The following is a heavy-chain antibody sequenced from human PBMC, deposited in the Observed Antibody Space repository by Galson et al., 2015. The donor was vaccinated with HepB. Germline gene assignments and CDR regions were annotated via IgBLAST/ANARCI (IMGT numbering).Heavy chain of an antibody. V-gene: IGHV3-48*04. CDR1: GFTFSSYS. Sequence: SLRLSCAASGFTFSSYSMNWVRQAPGKGLEWVSYISSSSSTIYYADSVKGRFTISRDNAKNSLYLQMNSLRAEDTAVYYCAREHLGGSCYYCYFDYWGQGTLVTVSS. CDR2: ISSSSSTI. J-gene: IGHJ4*02. D-gene: IGHD2-15*01. CDR3: AREHLGGSCYYCYFDY.